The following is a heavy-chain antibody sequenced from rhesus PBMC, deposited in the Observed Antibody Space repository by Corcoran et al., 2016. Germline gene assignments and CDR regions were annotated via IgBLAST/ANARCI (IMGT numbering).Heavy chain of an antibody. CDR3: ARSLITMIEN. V-gene: IGHV4-80*01. Sequence: QVQLQESGPGLVKPSETLSLTCTVSGDSFRSYWWRWIRPPPGKGLEWIGEINVNGGRTNYNPSHKSRVTIAKDASKNQFSLKLSSVTAADTAVYYCARSLITMIENWGRGVLVTVSS. CDR2: INVNGGRT. CDR1: GDSFRSYW. J-gene: IGHJ5-2*02. D-gene: IGHD3-28*01.